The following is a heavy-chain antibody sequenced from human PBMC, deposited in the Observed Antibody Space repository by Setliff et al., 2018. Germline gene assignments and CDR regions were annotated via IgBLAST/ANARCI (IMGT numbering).Heavy chain of an antibody. J-gene: IGHJ5*01. CDR1: GDSISDISYY. V-gene: IGHV4-39*02. CDR3: VGRDFSGGDS. Sequence: PSETLSLTCTISGDSISDISYYWGFIRQSPGKGPEWIGSIYYSGTAYYNPSLKSRVTISISADTSNKSFSLNLFSVTAADTAVYYCVGRDFSGGDSWGHGTLVTVSS. D-gene: IGHD6-25*01. CDR2: IYYSGTA.